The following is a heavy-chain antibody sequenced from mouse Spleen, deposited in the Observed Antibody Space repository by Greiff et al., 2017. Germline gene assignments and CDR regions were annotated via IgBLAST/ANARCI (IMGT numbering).Heavy chain of an antibody. Sequence: EVKVVESGGGLVKPGGSLKLSCAASGFTFSSYAMSWVRQTPEKRLEWVATISDGGSYTYYPDNVKGRFTISRDNAKNNLYLQMSHLKSEDTAMYYCASHYWFAYWGQGTLVTVSA. CDR2: ISDGGSYT. CDR3: ASHYWFAY. V-gene: IGHV5-4*03. J-gene: IGHJ3*01. CDR1: GFTFSSYA. D-gene: IGHD1-1*02.